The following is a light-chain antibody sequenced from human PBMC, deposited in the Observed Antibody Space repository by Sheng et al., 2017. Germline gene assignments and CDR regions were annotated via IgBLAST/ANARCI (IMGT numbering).Light chain of an antibody. CDR2: KAS. J-gene: IGKJ1*01. V-gene: IGKV1-5*03. Sequence: DIQMTQSPSTLSASVGDRVTITCRASQSINNWLAWYQQKPGKAPKLLIYKASGLESGVPSRFSGSGSGTEFTLTISSLQPDDFATYYCQHFAANSPWTFGQGTKVEI. CDR3: QHFAANSPWT. CDR1: QSINNW.